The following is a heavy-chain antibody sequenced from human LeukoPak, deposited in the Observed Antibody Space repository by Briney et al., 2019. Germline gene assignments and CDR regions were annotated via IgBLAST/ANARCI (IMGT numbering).Heavy chain of an antibody. CDR1: GFTFSTYP. CDR2: INSGGSTR. V-gene: IGHV3-21*01. Sequence: GGSLRLSCAASGFTFSTYPMNWARQAPGKGLEWVSSINSGGSTRHYADSVKGRFTISRDNAQNSLYLQMNSLRADDAAVYYCLRGDSRDYWGQGTLVTVSS. CDR3: LRGDSRDY. J-gene: IGHJ4*02. D-gene: IGHD3-22*01.